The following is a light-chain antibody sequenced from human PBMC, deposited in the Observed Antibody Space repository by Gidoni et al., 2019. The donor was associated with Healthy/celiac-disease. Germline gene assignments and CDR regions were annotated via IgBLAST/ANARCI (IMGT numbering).Light chain of an antibody. CDR2: AAS. V-gene: IGKV1-39*01. J-gene: IGKJ3*01. CDR3: QQSYSTPL. Sequence: DIQMTQSPSSLSASVGDRVTITCRASQSISSYLNWYQQKPGKAPKLLIYAASSLQSGVPSRLSGSGSGTDFTLTISSLQPEDFATYFCQQSYSTPLFGPGTKVDI. CDR1: QSISSY.